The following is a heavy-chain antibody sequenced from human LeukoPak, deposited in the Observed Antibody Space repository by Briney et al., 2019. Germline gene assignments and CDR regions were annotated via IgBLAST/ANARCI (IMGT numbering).Heavy chain of an antibody. CDR3: ARVGCSGGSCYSERFSSGGYYYYGMDV. Sequence: GASVKVSCKASGYTFTSYGISWVRQAPGQGLEWMGWISAYNGNTNYAQKLQGRVTMTTDTSTSTAYMELRSLRSDDTAVYYCARVGCSGGSCYSERFSSGGYYYYGMDVWGQGTTVTVSS. CDR1: GYTFTSYG. V-gene: IGHV1-18*01. D-gene: IGHD2-15*01. J-gene: IGHJ6*02. CDR2: ISAYNGNT.